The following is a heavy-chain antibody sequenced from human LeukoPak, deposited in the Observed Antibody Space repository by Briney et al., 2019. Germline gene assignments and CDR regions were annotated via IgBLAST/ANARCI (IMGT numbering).Heavy chain of an antibody. CDR2: IIPIFGTA. CDR1: GGTFSSYA. Sequence: GASVKVSCKASGGTFSSYAISWVRQAPGQGLEWMGGIIPIFGTANYAQKFQGRVTITADKSTSTAYMELSSLRSEDTAVYYCARSIAVAGTQADYWGQGTLVTVSS. D-gene: IGHD6-19*01. V-gene: IGHV1-69*06. CDR3: ARSIAVAGTQADY. J-gene: IGHJ4*02.